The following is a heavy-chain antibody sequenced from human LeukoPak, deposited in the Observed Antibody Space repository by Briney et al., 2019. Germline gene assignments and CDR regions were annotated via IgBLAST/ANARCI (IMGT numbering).Heavy chain of an antibody. CDR1: GFTFTSYS. CDR3: ARANNYYDSSGFYLLFDY. Sequence: GGSLRLSCAASGFTFTSYSMNWVRQAPGKGLEWISYVSGSSSTIYYADSVKGRFTISRDNAKNSLYLQMNSLRAEDTAVYFCARANNYYDSSGFYLLFDYWGQGTLVTVSS. J-gene: IGHJ4*02. CDR2: VSGSSSTI. V-gene: IGHV3-48*04. D-gene: IGHD3-22*01.